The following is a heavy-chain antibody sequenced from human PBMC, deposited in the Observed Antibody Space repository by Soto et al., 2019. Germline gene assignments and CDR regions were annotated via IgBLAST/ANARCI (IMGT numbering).Heavy chain of an antibody. CDR1: GGTFSSYA. J-gene: IGHJ6*02. Sequence: SVKVSCKASGGTFSSYAISWVRQAPGQGLEWMGGIIPIFGTANYAQKFQGRVTITADESTSTAYMELSGLRSEDTAVYYCARPKTVYSSGWNYGMDVWGQGTTVTVSS. CDR3: ARPKTVYSSGWNYGMDV. D-gene: IGHD6-19*01. V-gene: IGHV1-69*13. CDR2: IIPIFGTA.